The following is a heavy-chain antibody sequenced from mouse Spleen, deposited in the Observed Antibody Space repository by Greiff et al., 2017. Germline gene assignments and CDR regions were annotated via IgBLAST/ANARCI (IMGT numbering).Heavy chain of an antibody. V-gene: IGHV1-76*01. Sequence: QVQLKQSGAELVRPGASVKLSCKASGYTFTDYYINWVKQRPGQGLEWIARIYPGSGNTYYNEKFKGKATLTAEKSSSTAYMQLSSLTSEDSAVYFCAREGELGQGDWFAYWGQGTLVTVSA. CDR2: IYPGSGNT. J-gene: IGHJ3*01. CDR3: AREGELGQGDWFAY. D-gene: IGHD4-1*01. CDR1: GYTFTDYY.